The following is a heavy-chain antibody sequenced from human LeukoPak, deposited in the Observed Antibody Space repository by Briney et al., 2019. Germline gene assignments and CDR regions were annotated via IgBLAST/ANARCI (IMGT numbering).Heavy chain of an antibody. CDR1: GGSISSSNW. V-gene: IGHV4-4*02. CDR3: ARATGITMVRGVYYGMDV. J-gene: IGHJ6*02. Sequence: SGTLSLTCAVSGGSISSSNWWSWVRQPPGKGLEWIGEIYHSGSTNYNPSLKSRVTISVDKSNNQFSLKLSSVTAADTAVYYCARATGITMVRGVYYGMDVWGQGTTVTVSS. CDR2: IYHSGST. D-gene: IGHD3-10*01.